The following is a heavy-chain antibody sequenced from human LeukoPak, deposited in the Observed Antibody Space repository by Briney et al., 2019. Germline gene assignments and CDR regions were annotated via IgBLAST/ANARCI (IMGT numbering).Heavy chain of an antibody. CDR3: GRVNSGGYRLDY. J-gene: IGHJ4*02. CDR2: INPSGFST. D-gene: IGHD2-15*01. Sequence: ASVKVSCKASGYTFTSYYIHWVRQAPGQGLEWMGVINPSGFSTTYAQKFQGRVTMTRDTHTSTVYMQLTSLRSEDTAVYYCGRVNSGGYRLDYWGQGTLVTVSS. CDR1: GYTFTSYY. V-gene: IGHV1-46*01.